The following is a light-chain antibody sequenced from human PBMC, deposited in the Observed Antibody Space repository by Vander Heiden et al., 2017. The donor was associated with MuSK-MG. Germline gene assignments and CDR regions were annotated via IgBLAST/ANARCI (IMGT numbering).Light chain of an antibody. CDR2: VVG. J-gene: IGLJ2*01. Sequence: SHVLTQPPSVSVPPGQTARTTCGGNNTGSTSVHWHQQKPGPAPVLIVVVVGNRPSGIPERFSCAKSGNTTTPTTSTGEEGDEADDYCCVSDNNSDSRKVFGGGTKLTVL. CDR1: NTGSTS. V-gene: IGLV3-21*02. CDR3: CVSDNNSDSRKV.